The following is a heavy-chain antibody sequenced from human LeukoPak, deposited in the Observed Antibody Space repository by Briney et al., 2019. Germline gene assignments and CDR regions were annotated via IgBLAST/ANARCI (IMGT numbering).Heavy chain of an antibody. CDR1: GGTFSSYA. Sequence: SVKVSCKASGGTFSSYAISWVRQAPGQGLEWMGGIIPTFGTANYAQKFQGRVTITADESTSTAYMELSSLRSEDTAVYYCARVWYWGGAFDIWGQGTMVTVSS. J-gene: IGHJ3*02. CDR2: IIPTFGTA. D-gene: IGHD7-27*01. CDR3: ARVWYWGGAFDI. V-gene: IGHV1-69*13.